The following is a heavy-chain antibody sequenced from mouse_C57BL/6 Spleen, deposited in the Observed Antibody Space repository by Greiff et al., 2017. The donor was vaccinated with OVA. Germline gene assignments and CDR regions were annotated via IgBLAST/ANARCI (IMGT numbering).Heavy chain of an antibody. J-gene: IGHJ3*01. CDR3: ARHGNYAWFAY. Sequence: QVQLQQSGAELVMPGASVKLSCKASGYTFTSYWMHCVKQRPGQGLEWIGEIDPSDSYTNYNQKFKGKSTLTVDKSSSTAYMQLSSLTSEDSAVYYCARHGNYAWFAYWGQGTLVTVSA. CDR2: IDPSDSYT. CDR1: GYTFTSYW. V-gene: IGHV1-69*01. D-gene: IGHD2-1*01.